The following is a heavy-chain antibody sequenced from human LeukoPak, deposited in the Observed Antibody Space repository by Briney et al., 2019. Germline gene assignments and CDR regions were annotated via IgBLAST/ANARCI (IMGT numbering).Heavy chain of an antibody. J-gene: IGHJ4*02. Sequence: SETLSLTCTVSGASISSSNYYWGWIRQPPGKGLEWIASIYYSGSTSYNPSLESRVTISVDTSKNQFSLKVSSVTAADTAVYYCARPNIGGSDLTDFDGGGQGTLVTVSS. CDR1: GASISSSNYY. CDR3: ARPNIGGSDLTDFDG. CDR2: IYYSGST. V-gene: IGHV4-39*01. D-gene: IGHD3-16*01.